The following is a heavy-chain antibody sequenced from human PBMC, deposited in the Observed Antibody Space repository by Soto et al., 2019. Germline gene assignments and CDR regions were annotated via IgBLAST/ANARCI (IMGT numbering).Heavy chain of an antibody. J-gene: IGHJ6*02. CDR2: INHSGST. D-gene: IGHD3-10*01. CDR3: ASLYFDGSGSYYKWTYYGMDV. V-gene: IGHV4-34*01. Sequence: PSKPLSLTSAVYEGSFSGYYWSWIRQPPGKGLEWIGEINHSGSTNYNPSLKSRVTISVDTSKNQFSLKLSSVTAADTAVYYCASLYFDGSGSYYKWTYYGMDVGGQGTTGT. CDR1: EGSFSGYY.